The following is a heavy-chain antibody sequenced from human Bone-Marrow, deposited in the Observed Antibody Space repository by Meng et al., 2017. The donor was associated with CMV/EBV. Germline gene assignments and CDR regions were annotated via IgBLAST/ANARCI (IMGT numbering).Heavy chain of an antibody. V-gene: IGHV3-23*01. CDR1: GFTFNKYA. D-gene: IGHD2-15*01. CDR2: ITGSGGSA. CDR3: AKDLAPCSVGTCYAYYYENGMDV. Sequence: GESLKISCAASGFTFNKYAMSWVRQAPGKGLEWVSGITGSGGSAFYADSVKGRFTISRDNSRNMLYLQMNRLRAEDTAVYYGAKDLAPCSVGTCYAYYYENGMDVWGQGTTVTVSS. J-gene: IGHJ6*02.